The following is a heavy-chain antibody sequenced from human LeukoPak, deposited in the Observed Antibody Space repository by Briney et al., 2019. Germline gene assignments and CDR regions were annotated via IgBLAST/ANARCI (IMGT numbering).Heavy chain of an antibody. D-gene: IGHD4-17*01. Sequence: CGPTLVNPTQTLTLTCTFSGFSLTTSGVGVGWIRQPPGKAGEWLALIYWDNNKLYSPSLKSRLTIAKDTSKNQVVLTMTNMDPVDTATYSCAHYGDYRFLYYFDHWGQGTLVTVSS. CDR2: IYWDNNK. CDR1: GFSLTTSGVG. J-gene: IGHJ4*02. CDR3: AHYGDYRFLYYFDH. V-gene: IGHV2-5*02.